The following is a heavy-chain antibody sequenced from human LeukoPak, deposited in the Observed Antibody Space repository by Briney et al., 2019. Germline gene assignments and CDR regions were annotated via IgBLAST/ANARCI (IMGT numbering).Heavy chain of an antibody. D-gene: IGHD3-22*01. V-gene: IGHV4-61*02. J-gene: IGHJ3*02. CDR2: IYTSGST. Sequence: SQTLSLTCTVSGGSISSVSYYWSWIRQPAGKGLEWIGRIYTSGSTNYNPSLKSRVTISVDTSKNQFSLKLSSVTAADTAVYYCARDYSDSSGSYFDAFHIWGQGTMVTVSS. CDR3: ARDYSDSSGSYFDAFHI. CDR1: GGSISSVSYY.